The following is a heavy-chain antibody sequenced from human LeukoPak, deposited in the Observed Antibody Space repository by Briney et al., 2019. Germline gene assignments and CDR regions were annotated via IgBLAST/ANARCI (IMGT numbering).Heavy chain of an antibody. CDR3: ASPTLTTGYHGLDV. J-gene: IGHJ6*02. CDR1: GFGFAGYC. Sequence: QAGASLRLSCAASGFGFAGYCMTWVRQAPGKGLEWVSAVSGSNTGSGSDTYYAESVKGRFTISRDNSQNTLHLQMHSLRAEDTAIYYCASPTLTTGYHGLDVWGPGTTVTVSS. D-gene: IGHD4-17*01. CDR2: VSGSNTGSGSDT. V-gene: IGHV3-23*01.